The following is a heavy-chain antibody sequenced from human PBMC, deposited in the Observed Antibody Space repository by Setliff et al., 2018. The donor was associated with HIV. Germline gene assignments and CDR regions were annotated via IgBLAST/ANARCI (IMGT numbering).Heavy chain of an antibody. J-gene: IGHJ6*02. CDR3: ARAPEWNYNFWSGSYYYYGMDV. D-gene: IGHD3-3*01. Sequence: PSETLSLTCAVYGGSFSGYYWNWIRQPPGKGLEWIGEIIHSGSTNYNPSLKRRVTISVDTSKNQFSLKLSSVTAADTAVYYCARAPEWNYNFWSGSYYYYGMDVWGQGTTVTVSS. CDR2: IIHSGST. CDR1: GGSFSGYY. V-gene: IGHV4-34*12.